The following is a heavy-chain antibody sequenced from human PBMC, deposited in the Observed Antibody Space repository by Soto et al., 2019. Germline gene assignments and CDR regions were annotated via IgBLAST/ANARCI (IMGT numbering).Heavy chain of an antibody. CDR1: GDSISGYY. J-gene: IGHJ5*02. CDR2: IYYSGST. Sequence: SETLSLTCTVSGDSISGYYWSWIRQPPGKGLEWIGYIYYSGSTNYNPSLRSRVTISVDRSKNQFSLKLSSVTAADTAVYYCARVPGPWGQGTLVTVSS. CDR3: ARVPGP. V-gene: IGHV4-59*12.